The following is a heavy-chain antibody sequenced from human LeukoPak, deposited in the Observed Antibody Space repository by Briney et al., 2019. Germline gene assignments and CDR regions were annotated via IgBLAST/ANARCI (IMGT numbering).Heavy chain of an antibody. CDR1: GFTFRDYY. J-gene: IGHJ6*02. D-gene: IGHD3-9*01. CDR2: ISRSGDTL. Sequence: GGSLRLSCAASGFTFRDYYMTWIRQAPGKGLEWISYISRSGDTLYYADSVEGRFTISRANAKNSLYLQMNSLRAEDTAVYYCAREVVIFPDYYYYGMDVWGQGTTVTVSS. V-gene: IGHV3-11*01. CDR3: AREVVIFPDYYYYGMDV.